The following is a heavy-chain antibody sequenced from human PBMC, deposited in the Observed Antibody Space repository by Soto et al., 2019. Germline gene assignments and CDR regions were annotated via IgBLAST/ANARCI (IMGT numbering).Heavy chain of an antibody. D-gene: IGHD3-3*01. CDR3: ARDVRDFWSGYDSYYYGMDV. V-gene: IGHV3-30*03. CDR2: ISYDGSNK. J-gene: IGHJ6*02. CDR1: GFTFSNYG. Sequence: GGSLRLSCAASGFTFSNYGMHWVRQAPGKGLEWVAVISYDGSNKYYADAVKGRFTISRDKSKNTLYLQMSSLRSEDTAVYYCARDVRDFWSGYDSYYYGMDVWGQGTTVTVSS.